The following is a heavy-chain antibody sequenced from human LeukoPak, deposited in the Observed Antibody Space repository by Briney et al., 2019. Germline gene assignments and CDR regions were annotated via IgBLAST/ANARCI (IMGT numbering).Heavy chain of an antibody. D-gene: IGHD5-18*01. Sequence: GGSLRLSCAASGFTFSNYAMSWVRQAPGKGLEWVSAISGSGISAYYADSVKGRLTISRDNSKNTRYLQMNNLRAEDTAVYYCTKDHYSLPDYWGQGTLVTVS. V-gene: IGHV3-23*01. J-gene: IGHJ4*02. CDR3: TKDHYSLPDY. CDR1: GFTFSNYA. CDR2: ISGSGISA.